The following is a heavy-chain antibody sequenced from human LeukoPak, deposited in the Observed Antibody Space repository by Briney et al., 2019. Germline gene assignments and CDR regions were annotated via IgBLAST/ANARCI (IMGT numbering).Heavy chain of an antibody. Sequence: GGSERFSRAGTASSISSDNMNWVRQAPRKGLEWVPYISSSSSTIYYADSVKGRFTISRDNAKNSLYLQMNSLRDEDTAVYYCAVVGATKAFDYWGQGTLVTVSS. CDR1: ASSISSDN. D-gene: IGHD1-26*01. J-gene: IGHJ4*02. CDR2: ISSSSSTI. CDR3: AVVGATKAFDY. V-gene: IGHV3-48*02.